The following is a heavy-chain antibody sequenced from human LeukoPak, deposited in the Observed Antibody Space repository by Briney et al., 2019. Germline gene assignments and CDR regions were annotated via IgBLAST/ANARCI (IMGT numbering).Heavy chain of an antibody. D-gene: IGHD6-13*01. J-gene: IGHJ4*02. Sequence: ASAKVFCKASGYTFTDYYMHWVRQAPGQGLEWMGLINPNNGDTSYAQKFQGRVTMTRDTSISTAYMELSSLRSDDTAVYYCARGRNIAVGGTSLVAHWGQGTLVTVSS. CDR2: INPNNGDT. CDR3: ARGRNIAVGGTSLVAH. CDR1: GYTFTDYY. V-gene: IGHV1-2*02.